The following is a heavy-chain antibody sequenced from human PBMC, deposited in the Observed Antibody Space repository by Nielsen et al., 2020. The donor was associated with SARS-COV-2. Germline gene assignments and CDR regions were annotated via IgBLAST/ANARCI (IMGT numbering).Heavy chain of an antibody. CDR3: ARVRYCSSTSCYDDVPYYYYMDV. CDR2: MNPNSGNT. J-gene: IGHJ6*03. V-gene: IGHV1-8*03. Sequence: WVRQAPGQGLEWMGWMNPNSGNTGYAQKFQGRVTITADESTSTAYMELSSLRSEDTAVYYCARVRYCSSTSCYDDVPYYYYMDVWGKGTTVTVSS. D-gene: IGHD2-2*01.